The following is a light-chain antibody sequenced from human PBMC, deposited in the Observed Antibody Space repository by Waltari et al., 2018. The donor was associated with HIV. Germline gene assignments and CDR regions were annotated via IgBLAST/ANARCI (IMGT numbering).Light chain of an antibody. J-gene: IGLJ3*02. CDR3: CSLRV. CDR2: EVS. Sequence: QSALTQPASVSGSPGQSITISCTGTSSDVGSYKLVSWYQQHPGNAPTLMIYEVSKRPSGVSNRFSVSKSGNTASLTISGLQAEDEADYYCCSLRVFGGGTKLTVL. CDR1: SSDVGSYKL. V-gene: IGLV2-23*02.